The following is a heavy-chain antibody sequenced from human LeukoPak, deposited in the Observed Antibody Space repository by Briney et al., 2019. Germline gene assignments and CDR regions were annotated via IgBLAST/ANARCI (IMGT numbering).Heavy chain of an antibody. D-gene: IGHD3-22*01. CDR1: RFTFSDHY. J-gene: IGHJ3*02. V-gene: IGHV3-72*01. CDR2: IRNRAKSYTT. Sequence: GGSLRLSCAASRFTFSDHYMDWVRQAPGKELEWVARIRNRAKSYTTQYAPSVKDRFTISRDDSRNSVYLQMNSLKTEDTAVYFCARVGDYYDTRGFSSDAFDIWGLGTMVTVSS. CDR3: ARVGDYYDTRGFSSDAFDI.